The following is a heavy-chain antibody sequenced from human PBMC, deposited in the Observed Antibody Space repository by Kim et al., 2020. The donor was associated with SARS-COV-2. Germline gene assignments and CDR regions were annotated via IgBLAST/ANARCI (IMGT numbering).Heavy chain of an antibody. CDR3: ARDRVGATATFDY. Sequence: ASVKVSCKASGYTFTSYYMHWVRQAPGQGLEWMGIINPSGGSTSYAQKVQGRVTMTRDTSTSTDYMELSSLSSEDTAEYYCARDRVGATATFDYWGQGTLVPVSS. CDR1: GYTFTSYY. J-gene: IGHJ4*02. D-gene: IGHD1-26*01. V-gene: IGHV1-46*01. CDR2: INPSGGST.